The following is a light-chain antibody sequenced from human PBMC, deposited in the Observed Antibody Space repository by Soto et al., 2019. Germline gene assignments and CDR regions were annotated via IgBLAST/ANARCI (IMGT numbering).Light chain of an antibody. CDR1: SSDVGGYNY. J-gene: IGLJ1*01. Sequence: QSALTQPASVSGSPGQSITISCTGTSSDVGGYNYVSWYQQHPGKAPKLMIYDVSNRPSGVSNRFSVSKSGNTASLTISGLQAEDKADYYCSSYTCSSFYVFGTGTKLTVL. CDR3: SSYTCSSFYV. CDR2: DVS. V-gene: IGLV2-14*01.